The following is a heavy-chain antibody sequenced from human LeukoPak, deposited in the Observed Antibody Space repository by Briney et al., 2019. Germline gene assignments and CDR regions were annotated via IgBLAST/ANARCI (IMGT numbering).Heavy chain of an antibody. CDR3: AAYCSGGSCPIDY. Sequence: GGSLRFSCAASGFTFSSYGMHWVRQAPGKGLGWVAVISYDGSNKYYANSVKGRFTISRDNSQNTLYLQMNSLRAEDTAVYYCAAYCSGGSCPIDYWGQGTLVTVSS. CDR2: ISYDGSNK. J-gene: IGHJ4*02. CDR1: GFTFSSYG. D-gene: IGHD2-15*01. V-gene: IGHV3-30*03.